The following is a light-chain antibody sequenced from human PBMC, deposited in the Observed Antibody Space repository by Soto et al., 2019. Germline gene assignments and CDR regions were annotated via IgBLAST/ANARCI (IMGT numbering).Light chain of an antibody. Sequence: DIQMTQSPSALSASVGDRVTITCRGSQGISSWLAWYQQKPGKAPRLLIYKASSLASGVPSRFSGSGSGTEFTRTISSLQAEYVGTYHCQQHTTFGQGTKVEI. CDR1: QGISSW. J-gene: IGKJ1*01. V-gene: IGKV1-5*03. CDR2: KAS. CDR3: QQHTT.